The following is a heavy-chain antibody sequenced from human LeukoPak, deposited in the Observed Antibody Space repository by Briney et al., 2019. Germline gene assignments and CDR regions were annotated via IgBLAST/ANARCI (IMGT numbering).Heavy chain of an antibody. CDR2: IYYRGST. Sequence: PSETLSLTCTVSGGSINNYYWSWIRQPPGKGLEWIGYIYYRGSTNYNPSLKSRVTISVDTSKNLFSLKLSSVTAADTAVYYCARQYYDYVWGSYRDLYYFDYWGQGTLVTVSS. V-gene: IGHV4-59*08. CDR1: GGSINNYY. J-gene: IGHJ4*02. D-gene: IGHD3-16*02. CDR3: ARQYYDYVWGSYRDLYYFDY.